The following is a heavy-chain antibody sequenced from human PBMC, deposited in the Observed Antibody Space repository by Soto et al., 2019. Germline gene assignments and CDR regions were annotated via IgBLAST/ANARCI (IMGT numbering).Heavy chain of an antibody. CDR2: INHSGST. CDR3: ARGRVWEMEFDY. J-gene: IGHJ4*02. Sequence: QVQLQQWGAGLLKPSETLSLTCAVYGGSFSGYYWSWIRQPPGKGLEWIGEINHSGSTNYNPSLKSRVTISVDTSKNQFSLKLSSVTAADTAVYYCARGRVWEMEFDYWGQGTLVTVSS. V-gene: IGHV4-34*01. CDR1: GGSFSGYY. D-gene: IGHD2-8*01.